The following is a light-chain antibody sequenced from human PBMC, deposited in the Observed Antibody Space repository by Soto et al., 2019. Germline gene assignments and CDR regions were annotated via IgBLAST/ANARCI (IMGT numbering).Light chain of an antibody. Sequence: EIVMTQSPATLSVSPGERATISCRASQSVSSNLAWYQQKPGQAPRLLIYGASTRATGIPARFSGRGSGTEFTLTISSLQSEDFSVYYCQQYNNWPQTFGQGTKVEIK. V-gene: IGKV3-15*01. CDR3: QQYNNWPQT. CDR2: GAS. CDR1: QSVSSN. J-gene: IGKJ1*01.